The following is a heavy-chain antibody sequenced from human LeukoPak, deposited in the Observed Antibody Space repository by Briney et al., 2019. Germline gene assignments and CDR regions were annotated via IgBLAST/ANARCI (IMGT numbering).Heavy chain of an antibody. J-gene: IGHJ4*02. CDR2: ISGSGGST. Sequence: LGGSLRLSCAASGFNFSRYAMTRLPQAPGKGLELLSAISGSGGSTYYADLVKGRFTISRDNSKSTLYLQMNSLRAEDTVVYFFKKEAEYDILTGSFDYWGQGTLVTVSS. CDR1: GFNFSRYA. V-gene: IGHV3-23*01. D-gene: IGHD3-9*01. CDR3: KKEAEYDILTGSFDY.